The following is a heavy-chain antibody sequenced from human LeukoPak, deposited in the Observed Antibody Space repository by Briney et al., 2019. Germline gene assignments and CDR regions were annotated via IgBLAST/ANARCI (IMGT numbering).Heavy chain of an antibody. J-gene: IGHJ4*02. CDR1: GYTFTSYY. V-gene: IGHV1-46*01. D-gene: IGHD4-17*01. CDR3: ARCRHGDSTLGNVYYSDY. Sequence: ASVTVSCKASGYTFTSYYMHWVRQAPGQGLEWMGIINPSGGSTSYAQKFQGRVTMTRDTSTSTVYTELRSLRSEDTAVYYCARCRHGDSTLGNVYYSDYWGQGTLVTVSS. CDR2: INPSGGST.